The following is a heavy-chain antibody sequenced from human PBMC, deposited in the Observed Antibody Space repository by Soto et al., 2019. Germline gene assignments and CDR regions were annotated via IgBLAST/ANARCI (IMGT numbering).Heavy chain of an antibody. CDR2: INAGNGNT. CDR1: GYTFTDYA. J-gene: IGHJ4*02. V-gene: IGHV1-3*01. D-gene: IGHD3-3*01. CDR3: ARENDFWIGYSFDY. Sequence: HVQLVQSGAEVKKPGASVKVSCKASGYTFTDYAIQWVRQAPGQRLEWMGWINAGNGNTKYSQKFQGRVTITRDTSASTAYIELSSLRSEDTAVYYCARENDFWIGYSFDYWGQGTLVTVSS.